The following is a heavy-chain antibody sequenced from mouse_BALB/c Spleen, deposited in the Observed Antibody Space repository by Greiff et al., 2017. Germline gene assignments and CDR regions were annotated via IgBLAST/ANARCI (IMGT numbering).Heavy chain of an antibody. D-gene: IGHD2-3*01. CDR3: ARKVYDGYYSYYAMDY. CDR2: INPSTGYT. J-gene: IGHJ4*01. V-gene: IGHV1-7*01. Sequence: QVQLQQSGAELAKPGASVKMSCKASGYTFTSYWMHWVKQRPGQGLEWIGYINPSTGYTEYNQKFKDKATLTADKSSSTAYMQLSSLTSEDSAVYYCARKVYDGYYSYYAMDYWGQGTSVTVSS. CDR1: GYTFTSYW.